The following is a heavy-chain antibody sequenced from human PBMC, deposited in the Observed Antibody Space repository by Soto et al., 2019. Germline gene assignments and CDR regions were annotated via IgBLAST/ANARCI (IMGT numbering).Heavy chain of an antibody. Sequence: GGSLRLSCAASGFTFDDYAMHWVRQAPGKGLEWVSGISWNSGSIGYADSVKGRFTISRDNSKNTLYLQMNSLRAEDTAVYYCAKDPWFGETDAFDIWGQGTMVTVSS. CDR2: ISWNSGSI. CDR1: GFTFDDYA. J-gene: IGHJ3*02. V-gene: IGHV3-9*01. CDR3: AKDPWFGETDAFDI. D-gene: IGHD3-10*01.